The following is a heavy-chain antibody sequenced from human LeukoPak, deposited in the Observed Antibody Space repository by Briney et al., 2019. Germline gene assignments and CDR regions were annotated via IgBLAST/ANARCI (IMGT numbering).Heavy chain of an antibody. CDR2: IKSKTDGGTT. CDR1: GFTFSNAW. J-gene: IGHJ4*02. Sequence: GALRLSCAASGFTFSNAWMSWGREAPGKGLECGVRIKSKTDGGTTDYAAPVKGRFTISRDDTKNTLYLQMNSLKTEDTAVYYCTSQTYYYDSSGSYYHDYWGQGTLVTVSS. D-gene: IGHD3-22*01. V-gene: IGHV3-15*01. CDR3: TSQTYYYDSSGSYYHDY.